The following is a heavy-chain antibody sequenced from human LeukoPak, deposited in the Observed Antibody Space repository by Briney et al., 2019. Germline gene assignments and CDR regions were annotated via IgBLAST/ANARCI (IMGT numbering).Heavy chain of an antibody. CDR3: ARDIVVVPAAIPTRYYGMDV. CDR2: IIPILGIA. D-gene: IGHD2-2*01. Sequence: SVKVSCKASGYTITGYYIHWVRQAPGQGLEWMGRIIPILGIANYAQKFQGRVTITADKSTSTAYMELSSLRSEDTAVYYCARDIVVVPAAIPTRYYGMDVWGQGTTVTVSS. J-gene: IGHJ6*02. V-gene: IGHV1-69*04. CDR1: GYTITGYY.